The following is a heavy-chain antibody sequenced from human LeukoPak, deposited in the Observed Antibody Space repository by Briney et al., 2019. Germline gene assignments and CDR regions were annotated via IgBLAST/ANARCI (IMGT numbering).Heavy chain of an antibody. CDR3: ARGVGAIRFDY. V-gene: IGHV4-59*01. CDR1: GGSISSYY. CDR2: IYYSGST. Sequence: SETLSLTCTVSGGSISSYYWSWIRQPPGKGLEWIGYIYYSGSTNYNPSLKSRVTISVDTSKNQFSLKLSSVTAADTAVYYCARGVGAIRFDYWGQGTLVTVSS. J-gene: IGHJ4*02. D-gene: IGHD1-26*01.